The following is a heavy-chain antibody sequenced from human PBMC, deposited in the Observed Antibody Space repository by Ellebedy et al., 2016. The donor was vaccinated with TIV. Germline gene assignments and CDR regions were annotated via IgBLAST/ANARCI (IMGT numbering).Heavy chain of an antibody. J-gene: IGHJ4*02. D-gene: IGHD5-18*01. Sequence: SETLSLTXAVYGGSFSGYYWSWIRQPPGKGLEWIGEINHSGSTNYNPSLKSRVTISVDTSKNQFSLKLSSVTAADTAVYYCARGRGYSYGPDYWGQGTLVTVSS. V-gene: IGHV4-34*01. CDR2: INHSGST. CDR3: ARGRGYSYGPDY. CDR1: GGSFSGYY.